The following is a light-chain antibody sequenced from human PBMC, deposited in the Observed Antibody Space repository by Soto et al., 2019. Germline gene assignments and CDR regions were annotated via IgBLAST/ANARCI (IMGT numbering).Light chain of an antibody. CDR2: AVS. V-gene: IGLV2-14*01. CDR1: SSDVGGYKY. CDR3: SSYTSSNTLV. J-gene: IGLJ1*01. Sequence: QSVLTQPASVSGSPGQSITISCTGTSSDVGGYKYVSWYQQHPGKAPKAMISAVSNRHSGVSNRFSGSKSGNTASLTISGLQAEDEADYYCSSYTSSNTLVFGTGTKVTVL.